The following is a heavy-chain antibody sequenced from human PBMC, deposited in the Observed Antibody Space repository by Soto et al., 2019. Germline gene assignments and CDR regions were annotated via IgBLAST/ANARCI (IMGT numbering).Heavy chain of an antibody. V-gene: IGHV1-18*01. J-gene: IGHJ4*02. CDR1: GYTFTSCG. Sequence: ASVKVSCRDSGYTFTSCGISWVRQAPGQGLEWMGWITTHNGYTNYAQNLQGRVTMTTDTSTSTAYMELRYLRSDDTAVYYCAKGQQWLDFWGQGTLVTVSS. CDR3: AKGQQWLDF. D-gene: IGHD6-19*01. CDR2: ITTHNGYT.